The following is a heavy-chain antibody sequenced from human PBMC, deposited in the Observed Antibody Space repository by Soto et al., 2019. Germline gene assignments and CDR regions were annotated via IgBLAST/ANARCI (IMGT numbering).Heavy chain of an antibody. CDR2: ISYDGSNK. J-gene: IGHJ2*01. V-gene: IGHV3-30*03. CDR1: GFTFSSYG. Sequence: QVQLVESGGGVVQPGRSLRLSCAASGFTFSSYGMHWVRQAPGKGLEWVAVISYDGSNKYYADSVKGRFTISRDNSKNLLYLQTNSLRAEDTAVYYCATDTWYFDLLGRGTLVT. CDR3: ATDTWYFDL.